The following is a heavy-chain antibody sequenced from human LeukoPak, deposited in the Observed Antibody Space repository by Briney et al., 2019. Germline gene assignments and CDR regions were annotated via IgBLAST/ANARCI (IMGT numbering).Heavy chain of an antibody. Sequence: GSLRLSCAASGFTFSAFGMHWVRQAPGKGLEWVAVIHYDGSNKYYADSAKGRFTISRDNSKNTLYLEMSSLRAEDTAVYYCAREDHISGWCSFWGQGTLVTVSS. CDR2: IHYDGSNK. CDR3: AREDHISGWCSF. CDR1: GFTFSAFG. D-gene: IGHD6-19*01. V-gene: IGHV3-33*01. J-gene: IGHJ1*01.